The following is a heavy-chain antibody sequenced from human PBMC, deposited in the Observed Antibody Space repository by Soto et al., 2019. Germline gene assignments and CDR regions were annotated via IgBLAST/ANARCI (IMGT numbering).Heavy chain of an antibody. CDR1: GFSLSTPGMR. Sequence: GPTLVNPTQTLTLTCTFSGFSLSTPGMRVSWIRQPPGKALEWLARIDWDDDKFYSTSLRTRLTISKDTSKNQVVLTMTNMDPVETATYFCARVWIADSFDYCGQGALVTVSS. CDR2: IDWDDDK. CDR3: ARVWIADSFDY. J-gene: IGHJ4*01. V-gene: IGHV2-70*04. D-gene: IGHD5-12*01.